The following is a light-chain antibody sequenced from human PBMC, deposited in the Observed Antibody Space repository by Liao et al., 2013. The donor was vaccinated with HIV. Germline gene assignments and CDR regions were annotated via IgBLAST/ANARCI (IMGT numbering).Light chain of an antibody. Sequence: YELTQPPSVSVSPGQTASITCSGDKLGDKYVCWYQQKPGQSPLLVIYEDTKRPSGIPERFSGSNSGNTATLTISGTQTLDEADYYCQTWDSSNMIFGGGTEXDRP. V-gene: IGLV3-1*01. CDR2: EDT. J-gene: IGLJ2*01. CDR3: QTWDSSNMI. CDR1: KLGDKY.